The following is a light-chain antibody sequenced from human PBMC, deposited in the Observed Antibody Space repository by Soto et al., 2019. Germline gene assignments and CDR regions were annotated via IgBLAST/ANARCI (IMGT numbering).Light chain of an antibody. CDR3: HQFSASRGA. V-gene: IGKV3-20*01. CDR1: QRISTSF. CDR2: DTS. Sequence: EIVLTQSPGTLSLSPGERATLSCRASQRISTSFLAWYQQKPGQAPRLLIYDTSTRAAGIPARFSGSGAGTDFTLTIGRLEPEVSAGYYCHQFSASRGAFGPGTRL. J-gene: IGKJ1*01.